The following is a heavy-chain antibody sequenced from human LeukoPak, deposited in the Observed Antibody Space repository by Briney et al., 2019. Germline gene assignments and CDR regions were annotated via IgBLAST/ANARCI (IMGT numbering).Heavy chain of an antibody. CDR3: ARGPRVVVAAPRYFSNYYMDV. CDR1: GFTVSSNY. CDR2: IYSGGST. D-gene: IGHD2-15*01. V-gene: IGHV3-53*01. J-gene: IGHJ6*03. Sequence: PGGSLRLSCAASGFTVSSNYMSWVRQAPGKGLEWVSVIYSGGSTYYADSVKGRFTISRDNSKNTLYLQMNSLRAEDTAVYYCARGPRVVVAAPRYFSNYYMDVWGKGTTVTISS.